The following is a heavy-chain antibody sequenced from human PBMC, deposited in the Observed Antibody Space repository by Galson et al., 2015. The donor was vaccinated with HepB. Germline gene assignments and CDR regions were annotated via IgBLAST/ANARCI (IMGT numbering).Heavy chain of an antibody. J-gene: IGHJ4*02. D-gene: IGHD2-8*01. Sequence: SLRLSCAASGITFSSYWMSWVRQAPGKGLEWVATIKEDGSEKYYVDSVKGRFTISRDNAKDSLYLQTNSLRAEDTAVYYCARSRTNGVYYWGQGTLVTVSS. CDR3: ARSRTNGVYY. CDR2: IKEDGSEK. CDR1: GITFSSYW. V-gene: IGHV3-7*03.